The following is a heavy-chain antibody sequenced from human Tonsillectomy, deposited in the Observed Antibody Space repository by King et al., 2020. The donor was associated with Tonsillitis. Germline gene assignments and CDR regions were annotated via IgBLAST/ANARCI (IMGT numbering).Heavy chain of an antibody. D-gene: IGHD3-16*01. CDR2: MNGDGSVK. Sequence: VQLVESGGGLVQPGGSLRLSCAASGFTFRTLWMNWIRQAPGKGLEWLANMNGDGSVKFYVDSVKGRFTISRDNAKNSAFLQMDSLRDEDTAVYYCAGASENYVVWGQGTLVTVSS. CDR1: GFTFRTLW. J-gene: IGHJ4*02. V-gene: IGHV3-7*04. CDR3: AGASENYVV.